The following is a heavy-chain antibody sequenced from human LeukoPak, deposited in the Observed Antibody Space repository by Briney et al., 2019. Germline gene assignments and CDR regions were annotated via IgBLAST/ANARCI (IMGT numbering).Heavy chain of an antibody. D-gene: IGHD4-23*01. CDR1: GFTFSNFA. CDR2: ISYRGGNT. J-gene: IGHJ4*02. V-gene: IGHV3-23*01. Sequence: GGALRLSCAACGFTFSNFAMSGVRQAPGKGREGVSAISYRGGNTYYADSVKGRFTISRDNSKTPLYLQMNSLSAEDTAVYYCAKDTTVVTPRALDFWGQGPLVTVSS. CDR3: AKDTTVVTPRALDF.